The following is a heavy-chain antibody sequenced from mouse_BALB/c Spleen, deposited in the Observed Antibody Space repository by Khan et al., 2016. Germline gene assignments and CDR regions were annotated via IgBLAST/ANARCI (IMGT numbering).Heavy chain of an antibody. Sequence: QIRLVQSGPELKKPGATVKISCKASGYTFTNYDMHWVKQTPGKSLKWMGCIHTHTGEPTYAEKFKGRFTFSLDNSASTAYLQLNNLTHEDTATYFCARDYQGSKGVDYWGQGTLVTVSA. V-gene: IGHV9-3*02. CDR1: GYTFTNYD. D-gene: IGHD2-4*01. CDR2: IHTHTGEP. CDR3: ARDYQGSKGVDY. J-gene: IGHJ3*01.